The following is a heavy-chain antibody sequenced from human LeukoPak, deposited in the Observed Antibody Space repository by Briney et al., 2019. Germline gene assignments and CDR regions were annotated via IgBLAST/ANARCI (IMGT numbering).Heavy chain of an antibody. D-gene: IGHD2-2*01. J-gene: IGHJ3*02. CDR1: GYTFTSHY. V-gene: IGHV1-69*13. CDR2: IIPIFGTA. Sequence: ASVKVSCKXSGYTFTSHYMHWVRQAPGQGLEWMGGIIPIFGTANYAQKFQGRVTITADESTSTAYMELSSLRSEDTAVYYCARAGYCSSTSCYDAFDIWGQGTMVTVSS. CDR3: ARAGYCSSTSCYDAFDI.